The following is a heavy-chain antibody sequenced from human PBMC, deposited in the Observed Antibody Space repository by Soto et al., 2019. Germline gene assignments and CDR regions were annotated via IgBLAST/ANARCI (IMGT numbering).Heavy chain of an antibody. CDR1: GGSITNYY. CDR2: INYDGYS. D-gene: IGHD3-10*01. Sequence: QVQLHESGPGLVKPSETLSLTCTVSGGSITNYYCSWFRQPPGKGLEWIGYINYDGYSAYNLSLRRQVTLSLDGSKRHFSSMLETVTATETAVYYCARHGFGPLHGLGDVLGCGTTV. CDR3: ARHGFGPLHGLGDV. V-gene: IGHV4-59*08. J-gene: IGHJ6*02.